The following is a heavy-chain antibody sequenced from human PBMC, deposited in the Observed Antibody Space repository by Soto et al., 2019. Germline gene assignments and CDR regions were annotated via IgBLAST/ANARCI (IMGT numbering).Heavy chain of an antibody. Sequence: KPSETLSLTCTLSSGSISRGNYYWSWISQPPGQGLDWVRYIYYSGSTYYNPSLKSRVTISVDTSKNQFSLKMSSVTAADTAVYYCARDWGRDIYDFWSPYYYYYGMDVWGQGTTVTVSS. CDR2: IYYSGST. J-gene: IGHJ6*02. CDR3: ARDWGRDIYDFWSPYYYYYGMDV. D-gene: IGHD3-3*01. CDR1: SGSISRGNYY. V-gene: IGHV4-30-4*01.